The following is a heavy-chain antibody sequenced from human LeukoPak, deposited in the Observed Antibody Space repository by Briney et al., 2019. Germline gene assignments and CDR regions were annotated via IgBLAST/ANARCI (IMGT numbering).Heavy chain of an antibody. D-gene: IGHD3-3*01. CDR3: ARTYDFGIGPPGDAFDN. CDR2: IRGRSDTT. J-gene: IGHJ3*02. CDR1: GFTFNTYA. V-gene: IGHV3-48*01. Sequence: PGRSLRLSCEASGFTFNTYAMHWLRQAPGKGLEWIAFIRGRSDTTYYADSVQGRFTISRDNAEDSVYLQMNSLRVEDTAVYYCARTYDFGIGPPGDAFDNWGQGTLVTVFS.